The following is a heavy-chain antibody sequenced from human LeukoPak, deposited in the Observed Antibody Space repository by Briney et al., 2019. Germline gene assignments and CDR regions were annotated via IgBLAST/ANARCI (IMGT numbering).Heavy chain of an antibody. V-gene: IGHV3-23*01. CDR2: ISDSGSAT. CDR1: GFTFSSYA. J-gene: IGHJ4*02. D-gene: IGHD2-2*01. CDR3: ARPVYCSTSGCRDY. Sequence: WGSLRLSCAASGFTFSSYAMTWVRQAPGKGLDWVSAISDSGSATDYADSVKGRFTISRDNSKSTLYLQLNSLRAEDTAVYYCARPVYCSTSGCRDYWGQGTLVTVSS.